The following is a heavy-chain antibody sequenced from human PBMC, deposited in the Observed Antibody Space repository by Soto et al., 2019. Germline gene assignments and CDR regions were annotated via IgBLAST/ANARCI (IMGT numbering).Heavy chain of an antibody. V-gene: IGHV5-51*01. Sequence: EVQLVQSGTEVKKPGESLKISCKGSGYNFNTYWIGWVRQMPGKGLEWMGIVNPGDSDTRHSPSLQGQVTISADKSITTAYLQWGSLKASDPAIYYCARQLPGGVFDFWGQGTLVTVSS. CDR2: VNPGDSDT. J-gene: IGHJ4*02. D-gene: IGHD3-16*01. CDR1: GYNFNTYW. CDR3: ARQLPGGVFDF.